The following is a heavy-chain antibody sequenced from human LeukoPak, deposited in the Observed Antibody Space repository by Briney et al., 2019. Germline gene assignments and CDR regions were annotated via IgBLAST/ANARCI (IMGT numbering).Heavy chain of an antibody. CDR1: GGTFSSYA. Sequence: SVKVSCKASGGTFSSYAISWVRQAPGQGLEWMGGIIPIFGTANYAQKFRGRVTITADESTSTAYMELSSLRSEDTAVYYCTIGGGHQPDFDIWGQGTMVTVSS. CDR2: IIPIFGTA. D-gene: IGHD4-23*01. V-gene: IGHV1-69*13. J-gene: IGHJ3*02. CDR3: TIGGGHQPDFDI.